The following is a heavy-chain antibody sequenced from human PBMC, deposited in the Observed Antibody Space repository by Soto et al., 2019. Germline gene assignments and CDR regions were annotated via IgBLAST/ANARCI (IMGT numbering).Heavy chain of an antibody. J-gene: IGHJ5*02. CDR1: GGSIRSHY. CDR3: AMTMPTLYKWFDP. Sequence: QVQLQESGPGLVKPSETLSLTCTVSGGSIRSHYWSWIRQTPGKELEWIGQIYYSGTTNYNPSLNSRVTISVDTSKNQFSLTLSSVTAAATAVYFCAMTMPTLYKWFDPWGQGTLVTVSS. D-gene: IGHD3-16*01. CDR2: IYYSGTT. V-gene: IGHV4-59*08.